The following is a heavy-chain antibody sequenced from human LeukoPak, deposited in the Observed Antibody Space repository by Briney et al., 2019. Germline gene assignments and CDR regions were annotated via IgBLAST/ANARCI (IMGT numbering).Heavy chain of an antibody. CDR1: GYTFTSYG. D-gene: IGHD4/OR15-4a*01. J-gene: IGHJ4*02. CDR3: ARVFWVLESSHPRGIDY. Sequence: ASVKVSCKASGYTFTSYGISWVRQAPGQGLEWMGWISAYNGNTNYAQKLQGRVTMTTDTSTSTAYMELRSLRSDDTAVYYCARVFWVLESSHPRGIDYWGQGTLVTVSS. CDR2: ISAYNGNT. V-gene: IGHV1-18*01.